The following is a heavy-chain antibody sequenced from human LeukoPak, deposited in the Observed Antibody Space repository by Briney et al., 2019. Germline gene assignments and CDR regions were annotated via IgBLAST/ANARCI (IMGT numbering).Heavy chain of an antibody. J-gene: IGHJ4*02. CDR1: GFIFSSYG. V-gene: IGHV3-74*01. Sequence: GGSLRLSCVASGFIFSSYGMAWVRQAPGKGLVWVSRINSDGSSTTYADSVRGRFTISRDNAKSRLYLQMNSLRAEDTAVYYCTRDLGIAVADVFDYWGQGTLVTVSS. CDR2: INSDGSST. D-gene: IGHD6-19*01. CDR3: TRDLGIAVADVFDY.